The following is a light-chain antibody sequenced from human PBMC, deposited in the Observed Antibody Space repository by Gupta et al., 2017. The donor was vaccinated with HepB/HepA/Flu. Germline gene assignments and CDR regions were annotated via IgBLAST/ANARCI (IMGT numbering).Light chain of an antibody. J-gene: IGKJ4*01. V-gene: IGKV3-11*01. CDR2: EAS. Sequence: EIVLTQSPATLSLSPGERATLSCRASQNILRFLAWYQQKPGQAPRLLIYEASNRATGIPARFSGSGSGTDFTLTISSLEPDDVVVYYCQQRSHWSLTFGGGTKVEIK. CDR1: QNILRF. CDR3: QQRSHWSLT.